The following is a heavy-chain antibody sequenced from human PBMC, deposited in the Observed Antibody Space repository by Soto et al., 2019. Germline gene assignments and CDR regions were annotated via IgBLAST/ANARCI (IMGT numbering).Heavy chain of an antibody. D-gene: IGHD2-15*01. J-gene: IGHJ4*02. V-gene: IGHV3-21*01. CDR1: GFTFSSYS. Sequence: GGSLRLSCAASGFTFSSYSMNWVRQAPGKGLEWVSSISSSSSYIYYADSVKGRFTISRDNAKNSLYLQMNSLRAEDTAVYYCARDLTFVVAATRYFDYWGKGTLVTVSS. CDR2: ISSSSSYI. CDR3: ARDLTFVVAATRYFDY.